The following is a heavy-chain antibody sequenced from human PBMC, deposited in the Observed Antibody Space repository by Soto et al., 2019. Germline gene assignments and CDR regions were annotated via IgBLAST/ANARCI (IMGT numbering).Heavy chain of an antibody. Sequence: ASVKVSCKASGYTFTSYGISWVRQAPGQGLEWMGWISAYNGNTNYAQKLQGRVTMTTDTSTSTAYMELRSLRSDDTAVYYCARATLTTVTTFSNWFDPWGQGTLVTVSS. CDR1: GYTFTSYG. V-gene: IGHV1-18*01. D-gene: IGHD4-17*01. CDR2: ISAYNGNT. CDR3: ARATLTTVTTFSNWFDP. J-gene: IGHJ5*02.